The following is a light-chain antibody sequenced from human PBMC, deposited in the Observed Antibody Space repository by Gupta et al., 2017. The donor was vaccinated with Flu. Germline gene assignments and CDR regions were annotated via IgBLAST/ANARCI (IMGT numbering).Light chain of an antibody. CDR1: QSVSSSY. Sequence: SPGERATLSCRASQSVSSSYLAWYQQKPGQAPRLLIYGASSRATGIPDRFSGSGSGTDFTLTISRLEPEDFSVYYCQQYGSSGTFGQGTKLEIK. J-gene: IGKJ2*02. V-gene: IGKV3-20*01. CDR3: QQYGSSGT. CDR2: GAS.